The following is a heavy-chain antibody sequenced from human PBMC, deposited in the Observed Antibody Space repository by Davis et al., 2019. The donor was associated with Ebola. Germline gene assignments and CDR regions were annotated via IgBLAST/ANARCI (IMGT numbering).Heavy chain of an antibody. CDR2: INAGNGNT. J-gene: IGHJ5*02. D-gene: IGHD2-2*02. V-gene: IGHV1-3*01. Sequence: ASVKVSCKASGYTFTSYAMHWVRQAPGQRLEWMGWINAGNGNTKYSQKFQGRVTITRDTSASTAYMELSSLRSEDTAVYYCARVRPYRNWFDPWGQGTLVTVSS. CDR1: GYTFTSYA. CDR3: ARVRPYRNWFDP.